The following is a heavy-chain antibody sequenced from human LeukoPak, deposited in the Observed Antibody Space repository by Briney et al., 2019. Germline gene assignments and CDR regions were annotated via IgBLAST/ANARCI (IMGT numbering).Heavy chain of an antibody. J-gene: IGHJ4*02. D-gene: IGHD3-10*01. CDR3: ARDGGATMVRGVATYDS. CDR2: IKKDGSEK. CDR1: GFTFSSYW. Sequence: GGSLRLSCAASGFTFSSYWMSWVRQAPGKGLEWVANIKKDGSEKYYVDSVKGRFTISRDNAKNSLYLQMNSLRAEDTAVYYCARDGGATMVRGVATYDSWGQGTLVTVSS. V-gene: IGHV3-7*01.